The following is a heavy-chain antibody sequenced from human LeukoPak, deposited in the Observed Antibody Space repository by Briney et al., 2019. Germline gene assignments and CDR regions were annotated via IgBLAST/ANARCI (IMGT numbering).Heavy chain of an antibody. J-gene: IGHJ4*02. Sequence: GGSLRLSCAASGVTLSTYAMSWARQAPGKGLEWVTAISGSGGSTYYADSVKGRFTISRDNSKDTLFLQMHSLRPGDTAVYYCVREDTPATANYWGQGTLVTISS. V-gene: IGHV3-23*01. D-gene: IGHD2-21*02. CDR3: VREDTPATANY. CDR1: GVTLSTYA. CDR2: ISGSGGST.